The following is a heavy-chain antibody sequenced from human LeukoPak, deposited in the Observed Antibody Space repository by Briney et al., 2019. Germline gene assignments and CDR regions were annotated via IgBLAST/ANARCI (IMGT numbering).Heavy chain of an antibody. J-gene: IGHJ4*02. CDR1: GFTFSGYS. CDR3: ARDRSSSWFRFFDY. CDR2: ISSDGNNQ. D-gene: IGHD6-13*01. V-gene: IGHV3-30-3*01. Sequence: GGSLRLSCAASGFTFSGYSMHWARQAPGKGLEWMALISSDGNNQYYTESVKGRLTVSRDNAKNTLYLQMNSLGPEDTAVYYCARDRSSSWFRFFDYWGQGTLVTVSS.